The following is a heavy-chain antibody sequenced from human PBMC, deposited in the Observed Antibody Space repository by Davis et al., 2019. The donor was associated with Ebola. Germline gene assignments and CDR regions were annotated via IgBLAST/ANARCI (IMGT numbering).Heavy chain of an antibody. Sequence: LSPPCPPSGFTFSIYGMHWVRQAPGKGLEWVAVISYDGSNKYYADSVKGRFTISRDNSKNTLYLQMNSLRAEDTAVYYCAKGGTVLVGGFDYWGQGTLVTVSS. V-gene: IGHV3-30*18. CDR1: GFTFSIYG. D-gene: IGHD3-3*02. J-gene: IGHJ4*02. CDR3: AKGGTVLVGGFDY. CDR2: ISYDGSNK.